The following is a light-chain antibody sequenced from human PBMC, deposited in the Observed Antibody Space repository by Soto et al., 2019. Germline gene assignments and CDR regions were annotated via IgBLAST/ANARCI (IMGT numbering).Light chain of an antibody. CDR3: QQRSNWPPTWT. CDR2: DAS. CDR1: QSVSSY. Sequence: EIVLSQSPATLSLSPGERATLSCRASQSVSSYLAWYQHKPGQAPRLLIYDASKRATGIPARFSGSGSGTDFTLTLSILEPEDFAVYYCQQRSNWPPTWTFGQGTKVEVK. V-gene: IGKV3-11*01. J-gene: IGKJ1*01.